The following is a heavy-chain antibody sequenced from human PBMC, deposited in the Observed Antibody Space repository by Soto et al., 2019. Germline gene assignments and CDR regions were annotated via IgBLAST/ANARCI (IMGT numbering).Heavy chain of an antibody. V-gene: IGHV1-69*06. J-gene: IGHJ4*02. CDR3: ATRGGRGAIGY. CDR1: GGTFSSYV. D-gene: IGHD3-10*01. Sequence: QVQLVQSGAEVKKPGSSVKVSCKASGGTFSSYVITWVRKAPGQGLEWMGGIIAAFGPANYAQKFQGRVTVPADKSTHTAYRELRILRPKAPSTFFCATRGGRGAIGYLGQGTPVTVS. CDR2: IIAAFGPA.